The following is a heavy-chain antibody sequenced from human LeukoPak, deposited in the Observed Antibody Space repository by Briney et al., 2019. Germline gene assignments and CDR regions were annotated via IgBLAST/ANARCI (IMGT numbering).Heavy chain of an antibody. J-gene: IGHJ4*02. D-gene: IGHD3-10*01. CDR2: IGTAGDT. V-gene: IGHV3-13*04. CDR3: ARGVRIGELPVFDY. CDR1: GFTFSSYD. Sequence: GGSLRLSRAASGFTFSSYDMHWVRHATGKGLEWVSAIGTAGDTYYPGSVNGRFNISRENAKNSLFLKMSSLGAGDTAVYYCARGVRIGELPVFDYWGQGTLVTVSS.